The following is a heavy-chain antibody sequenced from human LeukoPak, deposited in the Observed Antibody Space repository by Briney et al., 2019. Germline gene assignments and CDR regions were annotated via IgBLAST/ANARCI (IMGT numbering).Heavy chain of an antibody. D-gene: IGHD5-18*01. J-gene: IGHJ3*02. CDR1: GDSVSSNIAA. CDR3: SRGGYTYVGDI. Sequence: SQTLSLTCAISGDSVSSNIAAWNWIRQSPSGGLEWLGRTYYRFKWYYDYAPSAKSRISINPDTSKNQFSLHLTSVTPDDTAVYYCSRGGYTYVGDIWGQGTMVTVSS. V-gene: IGHV6-1*01. CDR2: TYYRFKWYY.